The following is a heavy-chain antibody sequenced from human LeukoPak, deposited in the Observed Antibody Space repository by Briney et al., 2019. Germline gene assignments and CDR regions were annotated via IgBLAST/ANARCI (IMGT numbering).Heavy chain of an antibody. CDR1: GFTFSSYA. Sequence: GGSLRLSCAASGFTFSSYAMSWVRQAPGKGLEWVSAISGSGGSTYYADSVKGRFTISRDNSKNTLYLQMNSLRAEDTAVYYCAKGVYDSSGRLLNYYYGMDVWGQGTTVTVSS. CDR2: ISGSGGST. J-gene: IGHJ6*02. CDR3: AKGVYDSSGRLLNYYYGMDV. V-gene: IGHV3-23*01. D-gene: IGHD3-22*01.